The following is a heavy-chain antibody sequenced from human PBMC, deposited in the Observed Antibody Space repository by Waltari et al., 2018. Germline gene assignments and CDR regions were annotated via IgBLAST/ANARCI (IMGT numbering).Heavy chain of an antibody. CDR3: ARDMSGIVPAGGMDV. CDR2: IYYSGGT. D-gene: IGHD3-3*01. CDR1: GGSISSYY. Sequence: QVQLQESGPGLVKPSETLSLTCTVSGGSISSYYWSWIRQPPGKGLEWIGYIYYSGGTNYNPPLKSRVTISVDTSKNQFSLKLSSVTAADTALYYCARDMSGIVPAGGMDVWGQGTTVTVSS. V-gene: IGHV4-59*01. J-gene: IGHJ6*02.